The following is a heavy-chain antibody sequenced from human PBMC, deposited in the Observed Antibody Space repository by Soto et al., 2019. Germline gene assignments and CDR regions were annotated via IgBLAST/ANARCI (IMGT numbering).Heavy chain of an antibody. D-gene: IGHD3-22*01. J-gene: IGHJ4*02. V-gene: IGHV1-8*01. CDR3: ARGGYYYDSSAYCRPFGY. CDR1: GYTFTSDD. CDR2: MNPNSGNT. Sequence: ASVMVSCKDSGYTFTSDDINWVRQATGQGLEWMGWMNPNSGNTGYAQKFQGRVTMTRSTSISTAYMELSSLRSEDTAFYYCARGGYYYDSSAYCRPFGYWGQGTLVNVSS.